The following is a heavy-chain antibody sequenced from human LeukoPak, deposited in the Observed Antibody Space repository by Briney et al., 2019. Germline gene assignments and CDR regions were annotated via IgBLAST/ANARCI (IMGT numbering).Heavy chain of an antibody. CDR1: GYTFTSYG. Sequence: ASVKVSCKASGYTFTSYGISWVRQASGQGLEWMGWISAYNGNTNYAQKLQGRVTMTTDTSTSTAYMELRSLRSDDTAVYYCARVGRVHYYYYYMDVWGKGTTVTVSS. J-gene: IGHJ6*03. V-gene: IGHV1-18*01. CDR3: ARVGRVHYYYYYMDV. CDR2: ISAYNGNT.